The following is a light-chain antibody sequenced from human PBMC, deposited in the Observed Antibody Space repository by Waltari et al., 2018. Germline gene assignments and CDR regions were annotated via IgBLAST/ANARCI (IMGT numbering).Light chain of an antibody. V-gene: IGKV1-5*03. CDR3: QQYHSSPPWT. CDR1: QSLSGW. CDR2: KAS. Sequence: DIQMTQSPSTLSASVGDRVTITCRASQSLSGWLAWYQQIPGKAPKVLIYKASNLQNGVPSRFSGSGSGTEYTLPINSLQPDDFATYYCQQYHSSPPWTFGQGTKVEIK. J-gene: IGKJ1*01.